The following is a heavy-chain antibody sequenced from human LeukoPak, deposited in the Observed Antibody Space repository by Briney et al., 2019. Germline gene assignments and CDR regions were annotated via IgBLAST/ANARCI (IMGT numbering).Heavy chain of an antibody. Sequence: SETLSLTCTVSAGSISSSSHHWGWIRQSPGKGLEWIGSVYYGRTTYYNPSLNSRVTISVVTSKNQFSLQLNSVTAADTAVYYCVRHDGRGGATMGALDSWGQGSLVTVSS. V-gene: IGHV4-39*01. CDR2: VYYGRTT. J-gene: IGHJ4*02. D-gene: IGHD5-12*01. CDR3: VRHDGRGGATMGALDS. CDR1: AGSISSSSHH.